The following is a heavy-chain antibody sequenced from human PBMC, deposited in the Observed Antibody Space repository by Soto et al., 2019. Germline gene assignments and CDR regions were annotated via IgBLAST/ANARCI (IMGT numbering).Heavy chain of an antibody. CDR1: GYTFTGYY. V-gene: IGHV1-2*04. CDR2: INPNSGGT. Sequence: GASVKVSCKASGYTFTGYYMHWVRQAPGQGLEWMGWINPNSGGTNYAQKFQGWVTMTRDTSISTAYMELSRLRSDDTAVYYCARDLKVAKDGSGSYYPTIFYYYGMDVWGQGTTVTVSS. CDR3: ARDLKVAKDGSGSYYPTIFYYYGMDV. D-gene: IGHD3-10*01. J-gene: IGHJ6*02.